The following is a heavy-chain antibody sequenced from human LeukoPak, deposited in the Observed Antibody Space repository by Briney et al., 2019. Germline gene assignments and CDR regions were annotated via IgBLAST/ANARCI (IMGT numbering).Heavy chain of an antibody. D-gene: IGHD3-16*02. CDR3: ARVQYDHVWGSYLHY. Sequence: GASVKVSCKASGYTFTGYYMHWVRQAPGQGLEWMGRINPNSGGTNYAQKSQGRVTMTRDTSISTAYMELSRLRSDDTAVYYCARVQYDHVWGSYLHYWGQGTLVTVSS. CDR1: GYTFTGYY. J-gene: IGHJ4*02. V-gene: IGHV1-2*06. CDR2: INPNSGGT.